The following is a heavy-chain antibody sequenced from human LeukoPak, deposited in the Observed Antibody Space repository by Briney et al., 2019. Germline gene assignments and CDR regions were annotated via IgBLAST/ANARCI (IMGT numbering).Heavy chain of an antibody. D-gene: IGHD5-18*01. CDR2: IYYSGST. CDR1: GGSVSSGSYY. V-gene: IGHV4-61*01. J-gene: IGHJ5*02. CDR3: ARRRVGVNDGKQLWFARLPVGNWFDP. Sequence: PSETLSLTCTVSGGSVSSGSYYWSWIRQPPGKGLEWIGYIYYSGSTNYNPSLKSRVTISVDTSKNQFSLKRSSVTAADTAVYYCARRRVGVNDGKQLWFARLPVGNWFDPWGQGTLVTVSS.